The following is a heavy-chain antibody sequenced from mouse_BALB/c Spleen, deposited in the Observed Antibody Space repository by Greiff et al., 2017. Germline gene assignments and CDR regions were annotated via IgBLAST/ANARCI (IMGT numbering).Heavy chain of an antibody. CDR1: GFSLTSYG. Sequence: VKVVESGPGLVQPSQSLSITCTVSGFSLTSYGVHWVRQSPGKGLEWLGVIWSGGSTDYNAAFISRLSISKDNSKSQVFFKMNSLQANDTAIYYCARWFGYYYAMDYWGQGTSVTVSS. V-gene: IGHV2-2*02. CDR2: IWSGGST. J-gene: IGHJ4*01. CDR3: ARWFGYYYAMDY. D-gene: IGHD2-2*01.